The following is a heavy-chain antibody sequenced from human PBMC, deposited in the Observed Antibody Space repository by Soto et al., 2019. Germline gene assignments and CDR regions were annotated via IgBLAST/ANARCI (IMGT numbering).Heavy chain of an antibody. V-gene: IGHV1-69*01. CDR2: IIPIFGTA. J-gene: IGHJ6*02. CDR1: GGTFSSYA. D-gene: IGHD3-10*01. CDR3: ARTPITMVRGVMGYYYYGMDV. Sequence: QVQLVQSGAEVKKPGSSVKVSCKASGGTFSSYAISWVRQAPGQGLEWIGGIIPIFGTANYAQKFQGRVTITADESTSTAYMELSSLRSEDTAVYYCARTPITMVRGVMGYYYYGMDVWGQGTTVTVSS.